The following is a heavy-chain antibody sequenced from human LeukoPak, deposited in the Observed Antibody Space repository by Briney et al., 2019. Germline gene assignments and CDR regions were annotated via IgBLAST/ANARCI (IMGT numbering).Heavy chain of an antibody. J-gene: IGHJ6*03. CDR1: GYTFISYG. V-gene: IGHV1-18*01. Sequence: ASVKVSCKASGYTFISYGISWVRQAPGQGLEWMGWISGDNGNTNYGQKFQGRVIMTTDTPTSTAYMELRSLRSDDTAVYYCARSGTGYYYYMDVWGKGTTVTVSS. CDR3: ARSGTGYYYYMDV. D-gene: IGHD1-26*01. CDR2: ISGDNGNT.